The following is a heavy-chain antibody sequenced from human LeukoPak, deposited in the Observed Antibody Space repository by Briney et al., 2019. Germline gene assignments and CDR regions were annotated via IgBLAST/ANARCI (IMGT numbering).Heavy chain of an antibody. D-gene: IGHD3-10*01. V-gene: IGHV4-59*01. CDR2: IYYSGST. Sequence: SETLSLTCTVSGGSISSYYWSWIRQPPGKGLEWIGYIYYSGSTNYNPSLESRVTISVDTSKNQFSLKLRSVTAADTAVYYCATVAVIRGVTYFDYWGQGTLVTVSS. J-gene: IGHJ4*02. CDR1: GGSISSYY. CDR3: ATVAVIRGVTYFDY.